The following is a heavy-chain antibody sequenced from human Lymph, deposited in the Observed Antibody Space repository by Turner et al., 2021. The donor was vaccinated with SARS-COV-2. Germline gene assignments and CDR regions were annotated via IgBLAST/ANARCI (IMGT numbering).Heavy chain of an antibody. CDR1: GFTFSTHS. J-gene: IGHJ4*02. CDR2: ISRSSTNI. V-gene: IGHV3-21*01. D-gene: IGHD4-4*01. CDR3: ARDPLVEMPTVFVTLDY. Sequence: EVQLVESGGGLVKPGGSLRLPCAASGFTFSTHSMNWVRQAPGKGLEWVSSISRSSTNIYYADSVKGRFTISRDNAKNSLYLQMNSLRAEDTAVYYCARDPLVEMPTVFVTLDYWGQGTLVTVSS.